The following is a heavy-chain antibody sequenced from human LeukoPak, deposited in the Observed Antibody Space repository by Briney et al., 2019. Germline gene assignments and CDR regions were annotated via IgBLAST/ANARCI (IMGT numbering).Heavy chain of an antibody. J-gene: IGHJ4*02. CDR2: MSYDGSNK. D-gene: IGHD1-1*01. V-gene: IGHV3-30-3*01. CDR3: ARDSHPLRYNWNTYFDY. Sequence: PGRSLRLSCAASGVTFSNYVLHSVRQAPGKGLEWVAVMSYDGSNKYYADSVKGRFTISRDNSKNTLYLQMNSLRAEDTAVYYCARDSHPLRYNWNTYFDYWGQGTLVTVSS. CDR1: GVTFSNYV.